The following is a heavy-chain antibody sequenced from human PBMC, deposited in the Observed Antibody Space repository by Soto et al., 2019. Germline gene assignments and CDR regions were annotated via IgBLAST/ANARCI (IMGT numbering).Heavy chain of an antibody. CDR3: ARDAPSYCSGGSCDYYYGMDV. CDR1: GFTFSDYA. V-gene: IGHV3-30*14. J-gene: IGHJ6*02. CDR2: VSYDGRNT. Sequence: PGGSLRLSCAASGFTFSDYAMHWVRQAPGKGLEWVAVVSYDGRNTYYADSVKGRFTISRDNSKNTLYLQMTSLRAEDTAVYYCARDAPSYCSGGSCDYYYGMDVWGQGTTVTVSS. D-gene: IGHD2-15*01.